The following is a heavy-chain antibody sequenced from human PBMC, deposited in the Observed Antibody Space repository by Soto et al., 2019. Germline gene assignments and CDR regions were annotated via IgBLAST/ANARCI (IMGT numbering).Heavy chain of an antibody. CDR1: GFTFSSFG. Sequence: QVQRVESGGGVVQPGRSLRLSCAASGFTFSSFGMHWVRQAPGKGLEWVAVASYDGSYKYYADSVKGRFTISRDNSKNTLYLQMNSLRAEDTAVYYCAKERSVVATTPDFDYWGQGTLVTVSS. CDR3: AKERSVVATTPDFDY. D-gene: IGHD5-12*01. J-gene: IGHJ4*02. CDR2: ASYDGSYK. V-gene: IGHV3-30*18.